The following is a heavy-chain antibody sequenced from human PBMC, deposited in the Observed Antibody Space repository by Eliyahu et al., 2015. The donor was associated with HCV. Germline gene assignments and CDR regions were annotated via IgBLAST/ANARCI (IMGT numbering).Heavy chain of an antibody. CDR2: ISGYNGNT. CDR1: GYSFSSYG. CDR3: ARAGYYDGSGYYAYDYYGMDV. Sequence: QVVQSGVEMKKPGASVKVSCKASGYSFSSYGISWVRQAPGQGLEWMRXISGYNGNTNYAQKFQDRVILTTDTSTTTAYMELWSLRSDDTAVYYCARAGYYDGSGYYAYDYYGMDVWGQGTTVTVAS. V-gene: IGHV1-18*01. D-gene: IGHD3-22*01. J-gene: IGHJ6*02.